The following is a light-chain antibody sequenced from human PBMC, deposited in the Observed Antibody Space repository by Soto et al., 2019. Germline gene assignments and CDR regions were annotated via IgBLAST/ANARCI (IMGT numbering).Light chain of an antibody. V-gene: IGKV3-20*01. CDR2: GAS. CDR1: QSVSSNY. Sequence: EIVMTQSPATLSVSPGERATLSCRAIQSVSSNYVAWFHQKPGQAPRLLIYGASSRATGVPDRFSGSGSGTDFTLTISRLEPEDFAVYYCQQYGRSPPFIFGPGTKVDIK. J-gene: IGKJ3*01. CDR3: QQYGRSPPFI.